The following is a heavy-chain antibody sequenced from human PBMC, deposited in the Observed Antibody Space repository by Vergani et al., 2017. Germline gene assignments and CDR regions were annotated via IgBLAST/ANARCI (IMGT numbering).Heavy chain of an antibody. CDR1: GGTFSSYA. V-gene: IGHV1-69*01. Sequence: QVQLVQSGAEVKKPGSSVKVSCKASGGTFSSYAISWVRQAPGQGLEWMGGIIPIFGTANYAQKFQGRVTITADESTSTAYMELSSLRSEDTAVYYCARRDPADCSGGSCYYYYGMDVWGQGTTVTVSS. J-gene: IGHJ6*02. CDR3: ARRDPADCSGGSCYYYYGMDV. CDR2: IIPIFGTA. D-gene: IGHD2-15*01.